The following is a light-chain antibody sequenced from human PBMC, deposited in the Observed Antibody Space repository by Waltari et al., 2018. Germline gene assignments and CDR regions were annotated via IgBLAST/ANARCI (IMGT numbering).Light chain of an antibody. J-gene: IGKJ2*01. V-gene: IGKV4-1*01. Sequence: DIVVTQSPDSVAVSLGDMITSNCKSSQSLLFGFTTFNNLAWYQHNPGQSPKSLHYYASRRGSGDPDRVTAGGSGTDFTLAITNVQADDVASYYCQQYLSSPFTFGQEAKLEIK. CDR2: YAS. CDR1: QSLLFGFTTFNN. CDR3: QQYLSSPFT.